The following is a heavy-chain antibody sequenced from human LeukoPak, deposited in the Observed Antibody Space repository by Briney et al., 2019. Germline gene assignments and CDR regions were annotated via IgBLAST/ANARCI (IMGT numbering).Heavy chain of an antibody. D-gene: IGHD1-1*01. Sequence: SETLSLTCTVSGGSISSYYWIWIRQPPGRGLEWIGYINDSGSTNSNPSLKSRVTMSVDTSKNQFSLKLSSVTAANTAVYYCTRRGRNNWGEGNDYWGQGTLVTVSS. CDR3: TRRGRNNWGEGNDY. J-gene: IGHJ4*02. CDR2: INDSGST. V-gene: IGHV4-59*08. CDR1: GGSISSYY.